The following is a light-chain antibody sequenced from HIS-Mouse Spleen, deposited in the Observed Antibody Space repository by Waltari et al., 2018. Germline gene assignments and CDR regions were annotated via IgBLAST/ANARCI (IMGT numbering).Light chain of an antibody. V-gene: IGLV2-14*03. CDR1: SSDVGGYNY. Sequence: QSALTQPASVSGSPGQSITISCTGTSSDVGGYNYVSWYQQHPGKAPKLRFYDVINRPSGVSNRFSGSKSGNTAYLTISGLQAEDEADYYCSSYTSSSFNVVFGGGTKLTVL. CDR3: SSYTSSSFNVV. CDR2: DVI. J-gene: IGLJ2*01.